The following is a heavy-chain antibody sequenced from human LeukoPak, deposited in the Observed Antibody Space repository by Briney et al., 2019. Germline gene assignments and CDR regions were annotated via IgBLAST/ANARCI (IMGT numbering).Heavy chain of an antibody. J-gene: IGHJ4*02. V-gene: IGHV4-34*01. Sequence: SETLSLTCAVYGGSFSGYYWSWIRQPPGKGLEWIGEINHSGSTNYNPSLKSRVTISVDTSKNQFSLKLSSVTAADTAVYYCARHRSGWLQSSFDYWGQGTLVTVST. CDR3: ARHRSGWLQSSFDY. CDR1: GGSFSGYY. D-gene: IGHD5-24*01. CDR2: INHSGST.